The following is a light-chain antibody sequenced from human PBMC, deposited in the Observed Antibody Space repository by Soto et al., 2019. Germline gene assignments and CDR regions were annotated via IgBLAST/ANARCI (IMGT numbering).Light chain of an antibody. CDR2: GAS. CDR3: QHYGGSPPIT. Sequence: EIVLTQSPGTLSLSPGERATLSCRASQSVSGSYLAWYQQKPGQAPRLFIYGASSRATGIPDRFSGSGSGTDFTLTISGLEPEDFAVYYCQHYGGSPPITFGQGTRLEIK. CDR1: QSVSGSY. V-gene: IGKV3-20*01. J-gene: IGKJ5*01.